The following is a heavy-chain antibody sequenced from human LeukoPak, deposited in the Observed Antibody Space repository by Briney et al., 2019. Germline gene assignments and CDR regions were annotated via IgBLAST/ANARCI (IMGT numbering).Heavy chain of an antibody. CDR3: VRIPNSAGFSNWFEP. CDR2: ISSSNDYI. V-gene: IGHV3-21*01. Sequence: GGSLRLSCAASGFTFSTSTMNWVRQAPGKGLEWVSCISSSNDYIYYADSVKGRFTISRDNAKNSLYLQMNSLRAEDTAVYYCVRIPNSAGFSNWFEPWGQGTLVTVSS. J-gene: IGHJ5*02. CDR1: GFTFSTST. D-gene: IGHD6-19*01.